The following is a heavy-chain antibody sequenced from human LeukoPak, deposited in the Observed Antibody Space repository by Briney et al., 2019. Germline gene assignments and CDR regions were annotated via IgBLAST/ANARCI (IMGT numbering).Heavy chain of an antibody. CDR1: GGTFSSYA. Sequence: ASVKVSCKASGGTFSSYAISWVRQAPGQGLEWMGWINPNSGGTNYAQKFQGRVTMTRDTSISTAYMELSRLRSDDTAVYYCASLGGGIAAAGTSDNWFDPWGQGTLVTVSS. CDR3: ASLGGGIAAAGTSDNWFDP. CDR2: INPNSGGT. V-gene: IGHV1-2*02. D-gene: IGHD6-13*01. J-gene: IGHJ5*02.